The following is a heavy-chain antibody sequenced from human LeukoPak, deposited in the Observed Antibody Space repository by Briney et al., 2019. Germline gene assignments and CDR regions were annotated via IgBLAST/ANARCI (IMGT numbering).Heavy chain of an antibody. CDR1: GYTFTSYG. CDR2: ISAYNGNT. CDR3: AREIRYCSGGSCSYGDY. J-gene: IGHJ4*02. V-gene: IGHV1-18*01. D-gene: IGHD2-15*01. Sequence: GASVKVSCKASGYTFTSYGISWVRQAPGQGLEWMGWISAYNGNTNYAQKLQGRVTMTTDTSTSTAYMELRSLRSDDTAVYYCAREIRYCSGGSCSYGDYWGQGTLVTVSS.